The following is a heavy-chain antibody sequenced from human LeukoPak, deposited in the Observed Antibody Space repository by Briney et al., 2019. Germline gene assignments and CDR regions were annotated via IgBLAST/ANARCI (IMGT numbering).Heavy chain of an antibody. CDR2: ISYDGSHK. Sequence: GGSLRLSCAASGFTFSSYGMHWVRQAPGKGLGWVAVISYDGSHKYSADSVKGRFTISRDNSKNTLYLQMNSLRTEDTAVYFCSASRPHYGDYYGLDVWGHGTTVTVSS. CDR1: GFTFSSYG. V-gene: IGHV3-30*03. CDR3: SASRPHYGDYYGLDV. D-gene: IGHD4/OR15-4a*01. J-gene: IGHJ6*02.